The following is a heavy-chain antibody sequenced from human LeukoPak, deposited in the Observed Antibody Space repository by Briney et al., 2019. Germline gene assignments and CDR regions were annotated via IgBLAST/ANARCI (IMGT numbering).Heavy chain of an antibody. CDR2: ISHRGFT. CDR3: ARDRGVGFDY. D-gene: IGHD3-10*01. CDR1: RGSFSGYY. Sequence: SETLSLTCALYRGSFSGYYWTWIRQPPGKGLEWIGEISHRGFTHYNPSLKSRVIISLDMSRNQFSLELSSVTAADTAVYYCARDRGVGFDYWGQGTLVTVSS. V-gene: IGHV4-34*01. J-gene: IGHJ4*02.